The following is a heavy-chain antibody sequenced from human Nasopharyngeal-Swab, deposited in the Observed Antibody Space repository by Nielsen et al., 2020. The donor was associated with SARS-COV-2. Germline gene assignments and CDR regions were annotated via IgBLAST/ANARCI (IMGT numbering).Heavy chain of an antibody. CDR2: IYSGGGT. Sequence: GGSLRLSCAASGFTVSSNYMSWVRQAPGKGLEWVSVIYSGGGTYYADSVKGRFTISRDNSKNTLYLQMNSLRAEDTAVYYCAREGGSSGWYYFDYWGQGTLVTVSS. J-gene: IGHJ4*02. D-gene: IGHD6-19*01. CDR3: AREGGSSGWYYFDY. CDR1: GFTVSSNY. V-gene: IGHV3-53*01.